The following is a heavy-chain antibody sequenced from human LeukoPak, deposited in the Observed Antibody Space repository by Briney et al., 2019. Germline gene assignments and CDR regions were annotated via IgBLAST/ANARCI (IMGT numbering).Heavy chain of an antibody. CDR3: ARDPHSYCSSTSCYGYAFDI. D-gene: IGHD2-2*01. V-gene: IGHV3-23*01. CDR2: ISGSDA. J-gene: IGHJ3*02. Sequence: SLRLYCAAAGFSSRGSAMRWLRQSPGKELEGVSGISGSDAFIADSVKGRFTISRDNSKNTLYLQMNSLRAEDTAVYYCARDPHSYCSSTSCYGYAFDIWGQGTMVTVSS. CDR1: GFSSRGSA.